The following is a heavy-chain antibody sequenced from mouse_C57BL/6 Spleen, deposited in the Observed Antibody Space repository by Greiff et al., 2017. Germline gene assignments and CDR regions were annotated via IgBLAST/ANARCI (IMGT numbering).Heavy chain of an antibody. Sequence: VQLQQSGAELVRPGASVKLSCKASGYTFTDYYINWVKQRPGQGLEWIARIYPGSGNTYYNEKFKGKATLTAEKSSSTAYMQLSSLTSEDSAVYFCARETHYYGNYFDYWGQGTTLTVSS. CDR2: IYPGSGNT. V-gene: IGHV1-76*01. D-gene: IGHD1-1*01. CDR1: GYTFTDYY. CDR3: ARETHYYGNYFDY. J-gene: IGHJ2*01.